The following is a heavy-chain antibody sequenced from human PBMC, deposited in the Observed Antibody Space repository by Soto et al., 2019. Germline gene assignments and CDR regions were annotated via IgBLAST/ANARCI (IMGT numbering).Heavy chain of an antibody. J-gene: IGHJ3*01. CDR2: IVPMFGTT. Sequence: PVKVSCKAPGDTFNSYGISWVRQAPGQGLEWMGGIVPMFGTTNLALKFEDRVTIIADELTTTVYMEIRGLPSEDTAVYYCARDLADVHLWDAFDVWGHGTRVTVSS. CDR3: ARDLADVHLWDAFDV. V-gene: IGHV1-69*13. CDR1: GDTFNSYG. D-gene: IGHD6-13*01.